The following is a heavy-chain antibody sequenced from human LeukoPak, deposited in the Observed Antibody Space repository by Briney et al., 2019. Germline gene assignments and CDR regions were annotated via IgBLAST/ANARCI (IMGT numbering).Heavy chain of an antibody. Sequence: PGGSLRLSCAASGSTFSSYAMNWVRQAPGKGLEWVSAISGSGGSTYYADSVKGRFTISRDNSKNTLYLQMNSLRAEDTAVYYCAERSSSSWYMDYWGPGTLVTVSS. J-gene: IGHJ4*02. CDR1: GSTFSSYA. CDR2: ISGSGGST. CDR3: AERSSSSWYMDY. D-gene: IGHD6-13*01. V-gene: IGHV3-23*01.